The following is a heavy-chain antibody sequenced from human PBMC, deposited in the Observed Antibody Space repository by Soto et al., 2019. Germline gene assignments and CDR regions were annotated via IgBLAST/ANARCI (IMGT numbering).Heavy chain of an antibody. CDR3: ARMERGDDFWSGYFGGPYPGGLDV. CDR2: INPNSGGT. Sequence: ASVKVSCKASGYTFTGYYMLWVRQAPGQGLEWMGWINPNSGGTNYAQKFQGWVTMTRDTSTSTAYMELRRLRSDDTAVYYCARMERGDDFWSGYFGGPYPGGLDVWGQGTTVTVSS. J-gene: IGHJ6*02. V-gene: IGHV1-2*04. D-gene: IGHD3-3*01. CDR1: GYTFTGYY.